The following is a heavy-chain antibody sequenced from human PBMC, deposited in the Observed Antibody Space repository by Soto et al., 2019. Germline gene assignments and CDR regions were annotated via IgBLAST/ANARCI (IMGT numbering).Heavy chain of an antibody. Sequence: SETLSLTCTVSGGSISSYYWSWIRQPPGKGLEWIGNIYYSGSTNYNPSLKSRVTISVDTSKNQFSLKLSSVTAADTAVYYCARHYCSGGSCRSYFDYWGRGTLVTVSS. J-gene: IGHJ4*02. D-gene: IGHD2-15*01. CDR1: GGSISSYY. CDR3: ARHYCSGGSCRSYFDY. V-gene: IGHV4-59*08. CDR2: IYYSGST.